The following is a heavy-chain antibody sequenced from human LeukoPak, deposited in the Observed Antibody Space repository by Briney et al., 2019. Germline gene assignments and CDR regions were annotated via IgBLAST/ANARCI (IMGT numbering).Heavy chain of an antibody. CDR3: AGFDYYGSRGYFQH. V-gene: IGHV1-69*01. CDR2: IIPIFGTA. Sequence: SVKVSCMASGGTFSSYAISWVRQAPGQGLEWMGGIIPIFGTANYAQKFQGRVTITADESTSTAYMELSSLRSEDTAVYYCAGFDYYGSRGYFQHWGQGTLVTVSS. CDR1: GGTFSSYA. J-gene: IGHJ1*01. D-gene: IGHD3-10*01.